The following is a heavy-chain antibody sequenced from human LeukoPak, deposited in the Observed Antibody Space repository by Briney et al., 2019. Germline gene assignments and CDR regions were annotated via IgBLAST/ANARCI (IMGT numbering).Heavy chain of an antibody. CDR3: ARASGLTYYDILTGYSRGYYYGMDV. CDR2: IYYSGST. D-gene: IGHD3-9*01. J-gene: IGHJ6*02. V-gene: IGHV4-39*02. Sequence: SETLSLTCTVSGGSISSSSYYWGWIRQPPGKGLEWIGSIYYSGSTYYNPSLKSRVTISVDTSKNQFSLKLSSVTAADTAVYYCARASGLTYYDILTGYSRGYYYGMDVWGQGTTVTVSS. CDR1: GGSISSSSYY.